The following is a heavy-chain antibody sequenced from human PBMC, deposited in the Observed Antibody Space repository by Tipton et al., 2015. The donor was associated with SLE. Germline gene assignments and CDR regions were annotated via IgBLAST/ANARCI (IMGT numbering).Heavy chain of an antibody. D-gene: IGHD2-2*01. CDR2: IYYSGST. CDR1: GGSISSGGYY. J-gene: IGHJ4*02. Sequence: TLSLTCTVSGGSISSGGYYWSWIRQHPGKGLEWIGYIYYSGSTYYNPSLKSRVTISVDTSKNQFSLKLSSVTAADTAVYYCARDIVVVPAAGPSFDYWGQGTLVTVSS. CDR3: ARDIVVVPAAGPSFDY. V-gene: IGHV4-31*03.